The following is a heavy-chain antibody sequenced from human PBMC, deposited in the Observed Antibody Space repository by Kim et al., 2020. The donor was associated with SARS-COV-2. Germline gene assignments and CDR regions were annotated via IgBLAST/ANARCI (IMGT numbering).Heavy chain of an antibody. CDR1: GYTFTSYA. V-gene: IGHV7-4-1*02. CDR2: INTNTGNP. D-gene: IGHD5-12*01. CDR3: AREKDIVATILGEPMDY. Sequence: ASVKVSCKASGYTFTSYAMNWVRQAPGQGLEWMGWINTNTGNPTYAQGFTGRFVFSLDTSVSTAYLQISSLKAEDTAVYYCAREKDIVATILGEPMDYWGQGTLVTVSS. J-gene: IGHJ4*02.